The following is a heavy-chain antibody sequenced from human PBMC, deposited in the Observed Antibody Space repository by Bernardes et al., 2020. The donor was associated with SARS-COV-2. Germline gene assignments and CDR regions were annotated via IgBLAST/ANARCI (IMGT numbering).Heavy chain of an antibody. CDR2: VYFTGNT. V-gene: IGHV4-59*11. Sequence: SETLYLTCTVSGGPIGSHYWSWIRQSPGKGLEWIGNVYFTGNTNHNPSLRSRAIIGIDTSKSQFSLRLNSVTAADAAVYYCARDVFLGSSWDQSYYGMDVWGQGTTVTVSS. CDR1: GGPIGSHY. J-gene: IGHJ6*02. D-gene: IGHD6-13*01. CDR3: ARDVFLGSSWDQSYYGMDV.